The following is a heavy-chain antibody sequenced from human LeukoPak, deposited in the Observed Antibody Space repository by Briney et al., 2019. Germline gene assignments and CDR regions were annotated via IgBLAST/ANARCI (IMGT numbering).Heavy chain of an antibody. CDR2: INPSGGGA. J-gene: IGHJ4*02. V-gene: IGHV1-46*01. CDR1: GYTFTNYY. CDR3: ASGQLRIAAAGTQGLPTY. Sequence: GASVKVSCKASGYTFTNYYMHWVRQAPGQGLEWVGIINPSGGGASYAQEFQGRVTMTRDTSTSTVYMELNSLRSDDTAVYYCASGQLRIAAAGTQGLPTYWGQGTLVTVSS. D-gene: IGHD6-13*01.